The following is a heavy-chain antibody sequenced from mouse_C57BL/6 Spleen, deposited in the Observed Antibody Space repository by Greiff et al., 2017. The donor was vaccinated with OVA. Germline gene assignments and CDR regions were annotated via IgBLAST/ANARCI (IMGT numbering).Heavy chain of an antibody. D-gene: IGHD1-1*01. CDR1: GYTFTDYY. CDR3: ARDYGSSGGYFDV. J-gene: IGHJ1*03. Sequence: EVQGVESGPVLVKPGASVKMSCKASGYTFTDYYMNWVKQSHGKSLEWIGVINPYNGGTSYNQKFKGKATLTVDKSSSTAYMELNSLTSEDSAVYYCARDYGSSGGYFDVWGTGTTVTVSS. CDR2: INPYNGGT. V-gene: IGHV1-19*01.